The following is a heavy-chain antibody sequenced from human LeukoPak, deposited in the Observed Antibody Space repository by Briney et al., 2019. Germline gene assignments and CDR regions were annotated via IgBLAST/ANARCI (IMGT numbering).Heavy chain of an antibody. CDR2: ISSSGSTI. CDR3: ARVSSYGYSCYYMDV. Sequence: GGSLRLSCAASGFTFSDYYMSWIRQAPGKGLEWVSYISSSGSTIYYADSVKGRFTISRDNAKNSLYLQMNSLRAEDTAVYYCARVSSYGYSCYYMDVWGKGTTVTVSS. J-gene: IGHJ6*03. D-gene: IGHD5-18*01. CDR1: GFTFSDYY. V-gene: IGHV3-11*04.